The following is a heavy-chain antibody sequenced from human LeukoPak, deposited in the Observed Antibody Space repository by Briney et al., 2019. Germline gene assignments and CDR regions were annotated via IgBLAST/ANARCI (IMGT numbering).Heavy chain of an antibody. CDR3: VSPTIYCSSTSCPFDY. CDR1: GYTFTSYY. J-gene: IGHJ4*02. CDR2: INPNSGGT. D-gene: IGHD2-2*01. V-gene: IGHV1-2*02. Sequence: ASVKVSCKASGYTFTSYYMHWVRQAPGQGLEWMGWINPNSGGTNYAQKFQGRVTMTRDTSISTAYMELSRLRSDDTAVYYCVSPTIYCSSTSCPFDYWGQGTLVTVSS.